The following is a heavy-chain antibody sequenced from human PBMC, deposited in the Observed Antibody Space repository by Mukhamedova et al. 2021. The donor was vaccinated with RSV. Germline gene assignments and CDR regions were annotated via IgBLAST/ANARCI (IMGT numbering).Heavy chain of an antibody. V-gene: IGHV3-64D*09. D-gene: IGHD2-2*01. CDR3: VKGGYCSSTSCYLLVSDGMDV. J-gene: IGHJ6*02. CDR2: ISSNGGST. Sequence: VRQAPGKGLEYVSAISSNGGSTYYADSVKGRFTISRDNSKNTLYLQMSSLRAEDTAVYYCVKGGYCSSTSCYLLVSDGMDVWGQG.